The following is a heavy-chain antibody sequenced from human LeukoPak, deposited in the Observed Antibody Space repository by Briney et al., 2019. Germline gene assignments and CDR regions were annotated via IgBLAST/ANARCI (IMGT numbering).Heavy chain of an antibody. D-gene: IGHD3-9*01. Sequence: SETLSLTCAVYGGSFSGYYWSWIRQPPGKGLEWIGEINHSGSTNYNPSLKSRVTISVDTSNNQFSLKLSSVTAADTAVYYCARRNVLRYFDWLFDYWGQGTLVTVSS. V-gene: IGHV4-34*01. CDR3: ARRNVLRYFDWLFDY. J-gene: IGHJ4*02. CDR2: INHSGST. CDR1: GGSFSGYY.